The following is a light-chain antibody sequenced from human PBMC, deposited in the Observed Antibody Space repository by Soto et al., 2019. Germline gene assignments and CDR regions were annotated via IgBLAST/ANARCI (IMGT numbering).Light chain of an antibody. V-gene: IGKV3-20*01. Sequence: EIVLTQSPGTLSLSPGDRATLSCRASQSVTNNYLAWYQQKAGQAPRLLIYVASNRATGIPDRFSGSGSETDFTLTISRLEPEDFAVYYCQQYDNSRAFGQGTKVEIK. CDR1: QSVTNNY. CDR3: QQYDNSRA. J-gene: IGKJ1*01. CDR2: VAS.